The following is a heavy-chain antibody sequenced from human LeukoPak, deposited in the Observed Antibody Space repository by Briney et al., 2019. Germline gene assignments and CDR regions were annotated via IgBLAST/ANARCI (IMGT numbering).Heavy chain of an antibody. V-gene: IGHV4-59*01. CDR3: ARLGSASWYFDL. CDR2: IYYSGST. D-gene: IGHD3-10*01. J-gene: IGHJ2*01. CDR1: GGSLSGYY. Sequence: KPSETLSLTCSVSGGSLSGYYWSWIRQPPGKGLEWIAYIYYSGSTSYNPSLKSRVTISLDTSKNQLSLKLNSVTAADTAVYYCARLGSASWYFDLWGRGSLVTVSS.